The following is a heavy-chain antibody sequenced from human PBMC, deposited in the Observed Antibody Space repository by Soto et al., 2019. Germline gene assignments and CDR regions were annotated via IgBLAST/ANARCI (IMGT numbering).Heavy chain of an antibody. V-gene: IGHV4-59*11. CDR1: GTSMSGHF. Sequence: SETLSLTCTVSGTSMSGHFWSWMRQPPGKGLEWIGYGYYSGSTLYNPSLKSRVTISLDTSKNHFSLRLNSVTSADTAVYYCARGVYLSLVRTGWFDPWGQRTPVTVSS. CDR2: GYYSGST. CDR3: ARGVYLSLVRTGWFDP. J-gene: IGHJ5*02. D-gene: IGHD3-10*01.